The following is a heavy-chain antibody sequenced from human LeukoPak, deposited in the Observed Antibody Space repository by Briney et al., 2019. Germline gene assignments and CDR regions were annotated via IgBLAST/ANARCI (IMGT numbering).Heavy chain of an antibody. CDR1: GFTFSTYA. CDR2: ISGSGGIT. Sequence: GGSLRLSCAASGFTFSTYAMSWVRQAPGKGLEWVSAISGSGGITYYADSVKGRVTISRDNSKHTLYLQMNSLRAEDTAIYYCAIVDAWSGYSNWGPLWYWGQGTLITVSS. J-gene: IGHJ4*02. D-gene: IGHD3-3*01. CDR3: AIVDAWSGYSNWGPLWY. V-gene: IGHV3-23*01.